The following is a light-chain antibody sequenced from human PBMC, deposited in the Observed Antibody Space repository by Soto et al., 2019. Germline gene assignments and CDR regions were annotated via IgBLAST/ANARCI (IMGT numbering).Light chain of an antibody. CDR3: SSYTTTDPYV. CDR1: SSDVGAYDY. CDR2: QVT. Sequence: QSALTQPPSASGSPGQSVTISCTGTSSDVGAYDYVSWFQQHPGKAPKLIIYQVTKRPSGVPDRFSGSKSGNTASLTISGLQAEDEADYYCSSYTTTDPYVFGTGTKVTVL. J-gene: IGLJ1*01. V-gene: IGLV2-8*01.